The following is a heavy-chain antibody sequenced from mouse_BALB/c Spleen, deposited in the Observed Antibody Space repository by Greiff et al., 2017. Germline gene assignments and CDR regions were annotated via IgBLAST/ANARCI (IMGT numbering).Heavy chain of an antibody. CDR2: ISSGSSTI. J-gene: IGHJ2*01. V-gene: IGHV5-17*02. CDR3: ATYGNYADY. CDR1: GFTFSSFG. Sequence: EVKLVESGGGLVQPGGSRKLSCAASGFTFSSFGMHWVRQAPEKGLEWVAYISSGSSTIYYADTVKGRFTISRDNPKNTLFLQMTSLRSEDTAMYYCATYGNYADYWGQGTTLTVSS. D-gene: IGHD2-1*01.